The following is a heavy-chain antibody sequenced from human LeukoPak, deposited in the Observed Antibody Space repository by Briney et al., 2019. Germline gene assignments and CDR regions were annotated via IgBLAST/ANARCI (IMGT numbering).Heavy chain of an antibody. V-gene: IGHV3-23*01. CDR3: AKGRREIVGASFDY. Sequence: GGSLRLSCAASGFTFSSYGMSWVRQAPGKGLEWVSAISGSGGSTYYADSVKGRFTISRDNSKNTLYLQMNSLRAEDTAVYYCAKGRREIVGASFDYWGQGTLVTVSS. CDR2: ISGSGGST. CDR1: GFTFSSYG. J-gene: IGHJ4*02. D-gene: IGHD1-26*01.